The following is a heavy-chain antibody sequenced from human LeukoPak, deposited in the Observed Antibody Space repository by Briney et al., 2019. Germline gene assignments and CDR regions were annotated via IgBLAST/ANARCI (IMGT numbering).Heavy chain of an antibody. V-gene: IGHV3-30*01. CDR1: GFTFSSYA. CDR3: ARDPYLGLQNYYYMDV. D-gene: IGHD5-24*01. J-gene: IGHJ6*03. Sequence: GRSLRLSCAASGFTFSSYAMHWVRQAPGKGLEWVAVISYDGSNKYYADSVKGRFTISRDNSKNTLYLQMNSLRAEDTAVYYCARDPYLGLQNYYYMDVWGKGTTVTVSS. CDR2: ISYDGSNK.